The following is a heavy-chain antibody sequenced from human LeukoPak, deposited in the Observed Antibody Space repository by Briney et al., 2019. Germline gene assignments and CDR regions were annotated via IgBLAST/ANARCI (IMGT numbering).Heavy chain of an antibody. D-gene: IGHD3-16*02. CDR3: AKDMITFGGVIVHGYDY. CDR1: GFPFDDYA. CDR2: INWNSGSV. J-gene: IGHJ4*02. Sequence: SLRLSCAASGFPFDDYAMHWVRQAPGKGLEWVSGINWNSGSVNYADSVKGRFTISRDNAKNSLYLQMNSLRAEDTALYYCAKDMITFGGVIVHGYDYWGQGTLVTVSS. V-gene: IGHV3-9*01.